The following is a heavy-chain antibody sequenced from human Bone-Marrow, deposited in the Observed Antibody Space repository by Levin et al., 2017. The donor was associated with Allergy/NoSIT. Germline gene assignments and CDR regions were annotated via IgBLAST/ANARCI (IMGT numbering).Heavy chain of an antibody. CDR3: ARRADYFDSSAYFY. Sequence: GESLKISCKASGYTFSDYDINWVRQATVQGLEWMGWVNPNSGNTGYAQKFQGRVTMTRDTSKSTAYMELSSLRSDDTAVYYCARRADYFDSSAYFYWGQGVLVTVSS. CDR1: GYTFSDYD. J-gene: IGHJ4*02. D-gene: IGHD3-22*01. V-gene: IGHV1-8*01. CDR2: VNPNSGNT.